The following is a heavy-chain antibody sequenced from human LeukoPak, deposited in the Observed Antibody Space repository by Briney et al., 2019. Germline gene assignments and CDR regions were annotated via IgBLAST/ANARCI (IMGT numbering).Heavy chain of an antibody. CDR1: GFTFSSYW. CDR3: ARESWSHLGNWFDP. CDR2: IKQDGSEK. V-gene: IGHV3-7*01. J-gene: IGHJ5*02. D-gene: IGHD6-13*01. Sequence: PGGSLRLSCAASGFTFSSYWMSWVRQAPGKGLEWVANIKQDGSEKYYVDSVKGRFTISRDNAKNSLYLQMNSLRAEDTAVYYSARESWSHLGNWFDPWGQGTLVTVSS.